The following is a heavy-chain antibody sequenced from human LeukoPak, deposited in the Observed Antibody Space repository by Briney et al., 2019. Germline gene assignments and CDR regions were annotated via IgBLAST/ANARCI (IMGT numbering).Heavy chain of an antibody. V-gene: IGHV4-39*01. CDR2: IYCSGST. D-gene: IGHD3-16*01. CDR3: ARSPEGAFDY. CDR1: GGSISSSSYY. J-gene: IGHJ4*02. Sequence: SETLSLTCTVSGGSISSSSYYWGWIRQPPGKGLEWIGSIYCSGSTYYNPSLKSRVTISVDTSKNQFSLKLSSVTAADTAVYYCARSPEGAFDYWGQGTLVTVSS.